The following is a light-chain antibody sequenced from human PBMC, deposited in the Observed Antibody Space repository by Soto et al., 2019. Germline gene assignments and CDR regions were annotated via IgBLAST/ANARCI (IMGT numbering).Light chain of an antibody. J-gene: IGLJ2*01. Sequence: QSALTQPASVSGSPGQSITISCTGTISDVGRYNLVSWYQQHPDKAPKLIIYEDIERPSGVSHRFSGSTSGNTASLTISGLQTEDEAKYFCCSYAGGASVVFGGGPKVTVL. V-gene: IGLV2-23*01. CDR1: ISDVGRYNL. CDR3: CSYAGGASVV. CDR2: EDI.